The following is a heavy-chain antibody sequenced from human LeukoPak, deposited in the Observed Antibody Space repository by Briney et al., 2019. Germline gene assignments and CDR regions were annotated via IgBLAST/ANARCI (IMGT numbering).Heavy chain of an antibody. V-gene: IGHV4-34*01. CDR2: INHSGST. D-gene: IGHD4-23*01. CDR3: ARVRDQRWQRGYFDY. Sequence: SETLSLTCAVFGDSFSDYDWSWIRQPPGKGLEWIGEINHSGSTNFNPSLKSRVSMLVGTTKNQFSLRLTSLTAADTAVYYCARVRDQRWQRGYFDYWGQGTLVTVFS. CDR1: GDSFSDYD. J-gene: IGHJ4*02.